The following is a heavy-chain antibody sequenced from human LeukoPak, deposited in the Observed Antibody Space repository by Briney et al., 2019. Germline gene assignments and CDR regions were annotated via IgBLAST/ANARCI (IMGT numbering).Heavy chain of an antibody. V-gene: IGHV1-18*01. CDR3: ARDRCGGGSCYPPYNWFDP. D-gene: IGHD2-15*01. CDR1: EGTFNNYA. Sequence: GASVKVSCKTPEGTFNNYAITWVRQAPGQGLEWMGWISDYNGYTKYAQKLQGRVTMTTDTSTSTAYMELRSLRSDDTAVYYCARDRCGGGSCYPPYNWFDPWGQGTLVTVSS. J-gene: IGHJ5*02. CDR2: ISDYNGYT.